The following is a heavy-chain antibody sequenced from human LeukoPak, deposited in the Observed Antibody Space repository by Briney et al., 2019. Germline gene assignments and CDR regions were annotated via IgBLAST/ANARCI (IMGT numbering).Heavy chain of an antibody. CDR2: MDYSGST. CDR1: GGSISSSSYY. D-gene: IGHD6-19*01. V-gene: IGHV4-39*02. Sequence: PSETLSLTCTVSGGSISSSSYYWGWIRQPPGTRLEWIGSMDYSGSTYCNPSPKSRVTVSVDASRNQFALKLSSVTAADTAVYYCARDRGSGWYVNWGQGTLVTVSS. J-gene: IGHJ4*02. CDR3: ARDRGSGWYVN.